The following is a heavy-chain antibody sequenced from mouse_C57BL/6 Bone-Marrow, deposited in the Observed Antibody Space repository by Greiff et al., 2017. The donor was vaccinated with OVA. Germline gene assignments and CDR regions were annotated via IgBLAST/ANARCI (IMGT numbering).Heavy chain of an antibody. V-gene: IGHV1-64*01. CDR3: ARRGMDYYGSSSHWYFDV. CDR1: GYTFTSYR. CDR2: IHPNSGST. D-gene: IGHD1-1*01. J-gene: IGHJ1*03. Sequence: QVQLQQPGAELVKPGASVKLSCKASGYTFTSYRMHWVKQRPGQGLEWIGMIHPNSGSTNYNEKFKSKATLTVDKSSSTAYMQLSSLTSEDSAVYYCARRGMDYYGSSSHWYFDVWGTGTTVTISS.